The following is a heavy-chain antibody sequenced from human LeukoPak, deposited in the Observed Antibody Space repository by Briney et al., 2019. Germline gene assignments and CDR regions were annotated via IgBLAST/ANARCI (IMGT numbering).Heavy chain of an antibody. D-gene: IGHD1-26*01. CDR2: ISGSGGST. J-gene: IGHJ6*03. V-gene: IGHV3-23*01. CDR1: GFTFSSYG. CDR3: AKGAAVAGATRYYYYYYYMDV. Sequence: GGSLRLSCAASGFTFSSYGMHWVRQAPGKGLEWVSAISGSGGSTYYADSVKGRFTISRDNSKNTLYLQMNSLRAEDTAVYYCAKGAAVAGATRYYYYYYYMDVWGKGTTVTVSS.